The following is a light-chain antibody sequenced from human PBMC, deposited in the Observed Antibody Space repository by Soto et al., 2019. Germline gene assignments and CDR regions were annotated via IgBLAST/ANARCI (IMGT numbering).Light chain of an antibody. V-gene: IGLV1-51*02. CDR1: SSNIGNNY. J-gene: IGLJ3*02. CDR2: ENN. CDR3: GTWDSSLSAWV. Sequence: QSVLTQPPSVSAAPGQKVTISCSGSSSNIGNNYVSWYQQLPGTAPKLLIYENNKRPSGIPDRSSGAKSGTSATLGITGRQTGDEADYYCGTWDSSLSAWVFGGGTKVTVL.